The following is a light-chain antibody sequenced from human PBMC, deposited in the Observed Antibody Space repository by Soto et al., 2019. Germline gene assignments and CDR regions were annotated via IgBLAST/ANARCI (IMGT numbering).Light chain of an antibody. CDR2: GAS. CDR1: QSTSSY. J-gene: IGKJ1*01. V-gene: IGKV3-20*01. Sequence: EIVLTQSPGTLSLSPGERATLSCRASQSTSSYLAWYQQKPGQAPRLLIYGASSRATGIPDRFSGSGSGTDFTLIISRLEPEDFAVYYCQQYGSSRTFGQGTKVEIK. CDR3: QQYGSSRT.